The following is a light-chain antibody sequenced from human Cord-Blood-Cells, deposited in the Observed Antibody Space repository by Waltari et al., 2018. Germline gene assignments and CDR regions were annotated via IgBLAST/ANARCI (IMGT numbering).Light chain of an antibody. CDR3: SSYAGGYV. CDR2: EVS. CDR1: SSDVGGYNY. J-gene: IGLJ1*01. Sequence: QSALTQPPSASGSPGQSVTISCTGTSSDVGGYNYVSWDQQHPGKAPKLMIDEVSKRPTGVPDRFSDYKAGNTASLTVCGLQAEDEAGYYCSSYAGGYVFGTGTKVTVL. V-gene: IGLV2-8*01.